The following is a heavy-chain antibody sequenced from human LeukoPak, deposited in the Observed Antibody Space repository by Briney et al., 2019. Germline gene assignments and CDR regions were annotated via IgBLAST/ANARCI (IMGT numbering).Heavy chain of an antibody. Sequence: SETLSLTCTVSGGSISSSSYYWGWIRQPPGKGLEWIGSIYYSGSTYYNPSLKSRVTISLDTSKNQFSLNLTSVTAADTAVYYCAREGASRYAFDIWGQGTMVTVSS. J-gene: IGHJ3*02. V-gene: IGHV4-39*07. CDR3: AREGASRYAFDI. D-gene: IGHD1-26*01. CDR1: GGSISSSSYY. CDR2: IYYSGST.